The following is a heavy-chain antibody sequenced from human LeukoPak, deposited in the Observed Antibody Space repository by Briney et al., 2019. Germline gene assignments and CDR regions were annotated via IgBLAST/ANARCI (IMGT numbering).Heavy chain of an antibody. V-gene: IGHV1-69*05. Sequence: SVKVSCKASGGTFISYGISWVRQAPGQGLEWMGRIIPIFGTANYAQKFQGRLTTTTGESTSTAYMELSSLGSEDTPVYYCAREGDYGEYTSDFWGLGTLVTVSS. CDR2: IIPIFGTA. J-gene: IGHJ4*02. CDR1: GGTFISYG. CDR3: AREGDYGEYTSDF. D-gene: IGHD4-17*01.